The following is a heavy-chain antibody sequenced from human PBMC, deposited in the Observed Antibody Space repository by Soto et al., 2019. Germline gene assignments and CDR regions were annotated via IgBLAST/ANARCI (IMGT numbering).Heavy chain of an antibody. D-gene: IGHD1-26*01. CDR3: ARAGGSGELLWGYFDY. Sequence: QVQLVESGGGVVQPGRSLRLSCAASGFTFSSYGMHWVRQAPGKGLEWVAVIWYDGSNKYYADSVKGRFTISRDNSKNTLYLQMNSLRDEDTAVYYCARAGGSGELLWGYFDYWGQGTLVTVSS. CDR1: GFTFSSYG. CDR2: IWYDGSNK. V-gene: IGHV3-33*01. J-gene: IGHJ4*02.